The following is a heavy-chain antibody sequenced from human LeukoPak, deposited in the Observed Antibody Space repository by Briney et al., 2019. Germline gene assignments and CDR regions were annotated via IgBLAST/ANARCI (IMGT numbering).Heavy chain of an antibody. D-gene: IGHD1/OR15-1a*01. CDR2: ITGSGGST. J-gene: IGHJ4*02. CDR1: GFTFSSYA. Sequence: GSLRLSCAASGFTFSSYAMSWVRQAPGKGLEWVSGITGSGGSTYYADSVKGRFTISRDNSKNTLSLQMSSLRAEDTALYYCAKNGPRNNYYYFDCWGQGTLVTVSS. V-gene: IGHV3-23*01. CDR3: AKNGPRNNYYYFDC.